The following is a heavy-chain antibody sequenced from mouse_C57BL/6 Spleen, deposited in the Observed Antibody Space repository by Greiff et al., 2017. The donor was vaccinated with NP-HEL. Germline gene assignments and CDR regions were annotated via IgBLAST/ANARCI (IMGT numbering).Heavy chain of an antibody. CDR3: ARRRDSKGGYYFDY. V-gene: IGHV5-17*01. Sequence: EVQLVESGGGLVKPGGSLKLSCAASGFTFSDYGMHWVRQAPEKGLEWVAYISSGSSTIYYADTVKGRFTISRDNAKNTLFLQMTSLRSEDTAMYYCARRRDSKGGYYFDYWGQGTTLTVSS. J-gene: IGHJ2*01. CDR1: GFTFSDYG. CDR2: ISSGSSTI. D-gene: IGHD2-5*01.